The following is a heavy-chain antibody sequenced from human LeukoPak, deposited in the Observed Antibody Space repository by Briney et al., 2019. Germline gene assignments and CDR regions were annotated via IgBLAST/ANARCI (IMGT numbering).Heavy chain of an antibody. V-gene: IGHV1-69*04. CDR2: IIPILGIA. Sequence: ASVKVSCKASGGTFSSYAISWVRQAPGQGLEWMGRIIPILGIANYAQKFQGRVTITADKSTSTAYMELSSLRSEDTAVYYCARNEPGEPHVDYWGQGTLVTVSS. CDR3: ARNEPGEPHVDY. CDR1: GGTFSSYA. D-gene: IGHD1-14*01. J-gene: IGHJ4*02.